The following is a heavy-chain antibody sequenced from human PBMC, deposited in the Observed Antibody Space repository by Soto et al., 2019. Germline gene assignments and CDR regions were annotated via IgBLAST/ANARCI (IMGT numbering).Heavy chain of an antibody. CDR2: MWYDGTNK. Sequence: SLRLSCAASGFTFRIYSMHWVLQSPGKGLEWVAVMWYDGTNKYYGESVKGRFTISRDNSENTLYLQMNSLRVEDTAVYYCARDATFGTKGGSFDIWGHGTLVTVSS. J-gene: IGHJ3*02. D-gene: IGHD3-16*01. CDR1: GFTFRIYS. V-gene: IGHV3-33*01. CDR3: ARDATFGTKGGSFDI.